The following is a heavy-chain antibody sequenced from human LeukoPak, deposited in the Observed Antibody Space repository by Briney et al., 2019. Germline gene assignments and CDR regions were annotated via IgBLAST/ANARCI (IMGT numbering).Heavy chain of an antibody. Sequence: GGSLRLSCAASGFTFSSYWMHWVRQAPGKGLVWVSRINSYGSSTSYADSVKGRFTISRDNAKNTLYLQMNSLRAEDTAVYYCARDVSSYYYGSGSPPLRYWGQGTLVTVSS. CDR3: ARDVSSYYYGSGSPPLRY. J-gene: IGHJ4*02. V-gene: IGHV3-74*01. CDR1: GFTFSSYW. CDR2: INSYGSST. D-gene: IGHD3-10*01.